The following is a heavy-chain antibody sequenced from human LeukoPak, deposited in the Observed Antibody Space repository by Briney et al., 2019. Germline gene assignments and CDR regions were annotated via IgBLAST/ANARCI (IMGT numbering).Heavy chain of an antibody. CDR1: GGTFSSYA. J-gene: IGHJ4*02. CDR3: AKYAAEMLRGALGYFDY. D-gene: IGHD3-10*01. Sequence: ASVKVPCKASGGTFSSYAISWVRQAPGQGLEWMGGIIPIFGTANYAQKFQGRVTITTDESTSTAYMELSSLRSEDTAVYYCAKYAAEMLRGALGYFDYWGQGTLVTVSS. V-gene: IGHV1-69*05. CDR2: IIPIFGTA.